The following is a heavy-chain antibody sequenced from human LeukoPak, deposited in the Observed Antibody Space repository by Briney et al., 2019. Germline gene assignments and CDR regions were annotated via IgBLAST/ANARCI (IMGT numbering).Heavy chain of an antibody. CDR2: IYYSGST. CDR1: GGSISSSSYY. J-gene: IGHJ6*03. Sequence: SETLSLTRTVSGGSISSSSYYWGWIRQPPGKGLEWIGSIYYSGSTYYNPSLKSRVTISVDTSKNQFSLKLSSVTAADTAVYYCARRPSDSSGYYYNYYYYMDVWGKGTTVTVSS. V-gene: IGHV4-39*01. CDR3: ARRPSDSSGYYYNYYYYMDV. D-gene: IGHD3-22*01.